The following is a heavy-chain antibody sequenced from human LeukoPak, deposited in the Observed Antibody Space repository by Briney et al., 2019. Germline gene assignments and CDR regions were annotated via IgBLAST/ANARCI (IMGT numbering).Heavy chain of an antibody. V-gene: IGHV1-69*13. Sequence: ASVKVSCKASGGTFISYAISWVRQAPGQGLEWMGGIIPIFGTANYAKKFQGRVTITADESTSTAYMELRSLRSDDTAVYYCARGVSYRVYYFDYWGQGTLVTVSS. CDR1: GGTFISYA. D-gene: IGHD4-11*01. CDR3: ARGVSYRVYYFDY. J-gene: IGHJ4*02. CDR2: IIPIFGTA.